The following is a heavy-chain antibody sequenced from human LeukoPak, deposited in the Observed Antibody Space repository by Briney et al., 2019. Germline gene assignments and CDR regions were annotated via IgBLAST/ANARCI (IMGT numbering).Heavy chain of an antibody. J-gene: IGHJ6*02. CDR1: GGTFSSYA. CDR3: ARESRGYSSVDYYYYGMDV. CDR2: IIPIFGTA. V-gene: IGHV1-69*13. Sequence: SVKVSCKASGGTFSSYAISWVRQAPGQGLEWMGGIIPIFGTANYAQKFQGRVTITADESTSTAYMELSSLRSEDTAVYYCARESRGYSSVDYYYYGMDVWGQGTTVTVSS. D-gene: IGHD5-18*01.